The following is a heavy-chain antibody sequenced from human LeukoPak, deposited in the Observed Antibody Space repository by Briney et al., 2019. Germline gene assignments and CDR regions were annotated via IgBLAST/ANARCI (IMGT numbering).Heavy chain of an antibody. CDR3: ARSGSASWAD. J-gene: IGHJ4*02. V-gene: IGHV4-59*08. CDR2: IYYSGST. Sequence: SETLSLTCTVSGGSMYSYYWSWIRQPPGKGLEWIGYIYYSGSTSYNPSLKSRVTISVDTSKNQFSLNLRSVTAADTAVYYCARSGSASWADWGQGTLVTVSS. CDR1: GGSMYSYY. D-gene: IGHD1-26*01.